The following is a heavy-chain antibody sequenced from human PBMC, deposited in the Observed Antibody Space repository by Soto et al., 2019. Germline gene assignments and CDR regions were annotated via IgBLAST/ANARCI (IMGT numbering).Heavy chain of an antibody. V-gene: IGHV3-53*01. CDR2: LYSGGST. D-gene: IGHD1-1*01. CDR1: GFTVSSNY. Sequence: EVQLVESGGGLIQPGGSLRLSCAASGFTVSSNYMSWVRQAPGKGLECVSVLYSGGSTYYADSVKGRFTISRDNSKNTLYLQMNILRAEDPAVYYCARQLGRNTGFDNWGHGNLVTVSA. CDR3: ARQLGRNTGFDN. J-gene: IGHJ4*01.